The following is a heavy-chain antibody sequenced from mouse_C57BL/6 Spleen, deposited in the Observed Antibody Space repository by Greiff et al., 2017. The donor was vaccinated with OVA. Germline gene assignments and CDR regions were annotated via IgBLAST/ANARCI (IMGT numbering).Heavy chain of an antibody. CDR1: GYSITSGYY. CDR2: ISYDGSN. D-gene: IGHD1-1*01. J-gene: IGHJ3*01. V-gene: IGHV3-6*01. CDR3: ARQEDVAPAWFAY. Sequence: EVKLQESGPGLVKPSQSLSLTCSVTGYSITSGYYWNWIRQFPGNKLEWMGYISYDGSNKYNPSLKNRISITRDTSKNQFFLKLNSVTTEDTATYYCARQEDVAPAWFAYWGQGTLVTVSA.